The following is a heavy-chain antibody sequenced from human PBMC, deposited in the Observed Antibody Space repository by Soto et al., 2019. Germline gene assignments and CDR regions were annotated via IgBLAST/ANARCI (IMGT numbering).Heavy chain of an antibody. CDR1: GGTFSSYA. D-gene: IGHD3-9*01. V-gene: IGHV1-69*01. J-gene: IGHJ5*02. CDR2: IIPIFGTA. Sequence: SVKVSCKASGGTFSSYAISWVRQAPVQGLEWMGGIIPIFGTANYAQKFQGRVTITADESTSTAYMELSSLRSEDTAVYYCARVSELSAYFNWFDPWGQGTLVTVSS. CDR3: ARVSELSAYFNWFDP.